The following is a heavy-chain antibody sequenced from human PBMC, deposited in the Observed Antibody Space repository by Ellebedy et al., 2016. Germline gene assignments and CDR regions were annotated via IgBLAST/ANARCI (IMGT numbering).Heavy chain of an antibody. V-gene: IGHV3-30-3*01. Sequence: GGSLRLSCAASGFTVSSNYMSWVRQAPGKGLEWVAVISYDGSNKYYADSVKGRFTISRDNSKNTLYLQMNSLRAEDTAVYYCARVDDSSGYYFRHDAFDIWGQGTMVTVSS. CDR2: ISYDGSNK. D-gene: IGHD3-22*01. J-gene: IGHJ3*02. CDR3: ARVDDSSGYYFRHDAFDI. CDR1: GFTVSSNY.